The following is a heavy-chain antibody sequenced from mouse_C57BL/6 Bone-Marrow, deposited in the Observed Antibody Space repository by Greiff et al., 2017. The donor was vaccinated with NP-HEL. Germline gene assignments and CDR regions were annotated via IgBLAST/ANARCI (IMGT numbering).Heavy chain of an antibody. CDR1: GYAFTNYL. Sequence: QVQLQQSGAELVRPGTSVKVSCKASGYAFTNYLIEWVKQRPGQGLEWIGVINPGSGGTNYNEKVKGKATLTADKSSSTAYMQLSSLTSEDSAVYFCARSPPYYYGSSYWYFDVWGTGTTVTVSS. D-gene: IGHD1-1*01. V-gene: IGHV1-54*01. J-gene: IGHJ1*03. CDR3: ARSPPYYYGSSYWYFDV. CDR2: INPGSGGT.